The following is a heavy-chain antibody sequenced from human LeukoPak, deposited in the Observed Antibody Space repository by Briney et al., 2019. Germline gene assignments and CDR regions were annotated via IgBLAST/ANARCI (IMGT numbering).Heavy chain of an antibody. V-gene: IGHV3-9*01. CDR1: GFTFDDYA. J-gene: IGHJ4*02. D-gene: IGHD5-18*01. CDR3: AKGRDSYARTTTFDF. Sequence: PGGSLRLSCAASGFTFDDYAMHWVRQAPGKGLEWVSGISWNSGKIGYADSVKGRFTISRDNAKNSLYLQMNSLRPEDTALYYCAKGRDSYARTTTFDFWGQGTLATVSS. CDR2: ISWNSGKI.